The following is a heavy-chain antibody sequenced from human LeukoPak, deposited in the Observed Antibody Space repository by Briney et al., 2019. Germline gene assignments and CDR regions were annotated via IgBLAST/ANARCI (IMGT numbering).Heavy chain of an antibody. V-gene: IGHV1-69*13. CDR1: GGTFSSYA. D-gene: IGHD5-18*01. J-gene: IGHJ6*03. Sequence: SVKVSCKASGGTFSSYAISWVRQAPGQGLEWMGGIIPIFGTANYAQKFQGRVTIAADESTSTAYMELSSLRSEDTAVYYCARVVTGYYYYMDVWGKGTTVTVSS. CDR3: ARVVTGYYYYMDV. CDR2: IIPIFGTA.